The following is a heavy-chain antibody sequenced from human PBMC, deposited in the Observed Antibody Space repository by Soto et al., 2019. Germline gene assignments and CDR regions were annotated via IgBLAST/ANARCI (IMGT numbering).Heavy chain of an antibody. D-gene: IGHD1-26*01. CDR2: VIPILGQP. CDR3: ARVCGVGAPPGADD. Sequence: QVQLVQSGAEVKKPGSSVKVSCKASGGIFSSYAISWLRQAPGQGLEWMGAVIPILGQPYYAHTLQGRVKSTADESARTDYMELCSLRSEDTAVYFCARVCGVGAPPGADDWGQVTLVTVSS. V-gene: IGHV1-69*01. CDR1: GGIFSSYA. J-gene: IGHJ4*02.